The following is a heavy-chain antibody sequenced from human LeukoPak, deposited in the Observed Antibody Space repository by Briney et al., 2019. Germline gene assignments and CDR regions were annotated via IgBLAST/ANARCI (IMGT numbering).Heavy chain of an antibody. J-gene: IGHJ4*02. CDR2: ISSSSSYI. V-gene: IGHV3-21*04. Sequence: GESLRLSCAASGFTFSSYSMNWVRQAPGKGLEWVSSISSSSSYISYADSVEGRFTISRDNAKNSLYLQMNSLRAEDTAVYYCARDLGSSHDFWGQGTLVTVSS. CDR1: GFTFSSYS. CDR3: ARDLGSSHDF. D-gene: IGHD6-13*01.